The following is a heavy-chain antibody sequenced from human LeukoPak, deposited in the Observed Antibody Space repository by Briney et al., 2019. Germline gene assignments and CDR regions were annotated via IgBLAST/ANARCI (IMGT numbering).Heavy chain of an antibody. J-gene: IGHJ5*02. CDR3: ARVARYSSSWYWFDP. CDR1: GGSISSGDYY. CDR2: IYYSGST. D-gene: IGHD6-13*01. Sequence: SQTLSLACTVSGGSISSGDYYWSWIRQHPGKGLEWIGYIYYSGSTYYNPSLKSRVTISVDTSKNQFSLNLSSVTAADTAVYYCARVARYSSSWYWFDPWGQGILVTVSS. V-gene: IGHV4-31*03.